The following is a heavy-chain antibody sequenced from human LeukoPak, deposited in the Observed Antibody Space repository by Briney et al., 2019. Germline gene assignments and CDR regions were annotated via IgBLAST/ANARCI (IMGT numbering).Heavy chain of an antibody. CDR3: ARWRVDYSFDF. CDR2: MHISGST. J-gene: IGHJ4*02. CDR1: GGSISSYY. V-gene: IGHV4-4*07. D-gene: IGHD2-15*01. Sequence: PSETLSLTCTASGGSISSYYWNWIRQPAGKGLEWIGRMHISGSTNSNPSLKSRVTMSLDTLKIQISLKWSSVTAADTAVYYCARWRVDYSFDFWGQGTRVTVSS.